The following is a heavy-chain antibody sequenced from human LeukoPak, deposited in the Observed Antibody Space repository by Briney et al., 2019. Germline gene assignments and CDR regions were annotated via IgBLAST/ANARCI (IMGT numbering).Heavy chain of an antibody. CDR3: AKSATVTTKGSFDY. D-gene: IGHD4-17*01. J-gene: IGHJ4*02. Sequence: PGRSLRLSCAASGFTFSSYGMHWVRQAPGKGLEWVAVISYDGSNKYYADSVKGRFTTSRDNSKNTLYLQMNSLRAEDTAVYYCAKSATVTTKGSFDYWGQGTLVTVSS. CDR2: ISYDGSNK. V-gene: IGHV3-30*18. CDR1: GFTFSSYG.